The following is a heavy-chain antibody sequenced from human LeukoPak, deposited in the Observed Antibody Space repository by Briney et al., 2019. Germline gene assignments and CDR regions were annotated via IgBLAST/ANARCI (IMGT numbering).Heavy chain of an antibody. Sequence: GGSLRLSCAASGFTFSSYAMHWVRQAPGKGLEWVAVISYDGSNKYYADSVKGRFTISRDNSKNTLYLQMNSLRAEDTAVYYCASGRVAVASSSLDYWGQGTQVTVSS. V-gene: IGHV3-30*04. J-gene: IGHJ4*02. D-gene: IGHD6-19*01. CDR1: GFTFSSYA. CDR3: ASGRVAVASSSLDY. CDR2: ISYDGSNK.